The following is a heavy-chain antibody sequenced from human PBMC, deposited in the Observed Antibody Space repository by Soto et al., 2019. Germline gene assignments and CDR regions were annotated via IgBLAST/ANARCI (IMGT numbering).Heavy chain of an antibody. V-gene: IGHV4-31*01. CDR3: ARYCSSTSCYAGLDY. CDR2: IYYSGST. D-gene: IGHD2-2*01. Sequence: QVQLQESGPGLVKPSQTLSLTCTVSGGSISSGGYYWSWIRQHPGKGLEWIGYIYYSGSTYYNPSLKSLVAISVDTSKNQFSLKLSSATAADTAVYYCARYCSSTSCYAGLDYWGQGTLVTVSS. CDR1: GGSISSGGYY. J-gene: IGHJ4*02.